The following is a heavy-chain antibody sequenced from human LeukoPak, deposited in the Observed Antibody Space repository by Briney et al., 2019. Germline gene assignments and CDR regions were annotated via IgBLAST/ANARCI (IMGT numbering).Heavy chain of an antibody. D-gene: IGHD2-2*01. V-gene: IGHV3-49*03. CDR3: TRNLRKRIVVVPAAAYYYYYGMDV. Sequence: GGSLRLSCTASGFTFGDYAMSWFRQAPGKGLEWVGFIRSKAYGGTTEYAASVKGRFTVSRDDSKSIAYLQMNSLKTEDTAVYYCTRNLRKRIVVVPAAAYYYYYGMDVWGQGTTVTVSS. J-gene: IGHJ6*02. CDR1: GFTFGDYA. CDR2: IRSKAYGGTT.